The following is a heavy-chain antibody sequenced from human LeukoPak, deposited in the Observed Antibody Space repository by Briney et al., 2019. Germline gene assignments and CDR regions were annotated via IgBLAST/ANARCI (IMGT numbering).Heavy chain of an antibody. D-gene: IGHD3-10*01. V-gene: IGHV3-7*01. Sequence: GGSLRLSCAASGFTFSSYEMNWVRQAPGKGLEWVANINQDGRENQYVDSVKGRFTISRDNAKNSLYLQMNSLRAEDTAVYYCARDGVRDGLYFDYWGQGSLVTVSS. CDR2: INQDGREN. J-gene: IGHJ4*02. CDR3: ARDGVRDGLYFDY. CDR1: GFTFSSYE.